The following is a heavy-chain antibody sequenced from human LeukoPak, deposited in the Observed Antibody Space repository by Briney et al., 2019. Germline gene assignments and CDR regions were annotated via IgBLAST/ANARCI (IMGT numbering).Heavy chain of an antibody. J-gene: IGHJ5*02. CDR3: AKGGQDFDFWRFDL. Sequence: GGSLRLSCAASGFTFSDSAVSWVRHSAGERLEWVSSISDTGGRTYYADSVKGRFTITRDNSRNTVNLQMNSLRAGDTARYYCAKGGQDFDFWRFDLWGQGILVIVSS. CDR1: GFTFSDSA. D-gene: IGHD3-3*01. CDR2: ISDTGGRT. V-gene: IGHV3-23*01.